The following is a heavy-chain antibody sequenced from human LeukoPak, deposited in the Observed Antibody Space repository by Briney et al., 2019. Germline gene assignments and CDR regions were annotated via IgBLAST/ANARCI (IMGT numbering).Heavy chain of an antibody. CDR2: IYYSGST. J-gene: IGHJ4*02. CDR1: GGSISSYY. V-gene: IGHV4-59*01. D-gene: IGHD2-8*01. Sequence: SETLSLTCTVSGGSISSYYWSWIRQPPGKGLEWIGNIYYSGSTNYNPSLKSRVTISVDTSKNQFSLKLSSVTAADTAVYYCARDLGYCTNGVCHTRFDYWGQGTLVAVSS. CDR3: ARDLGYCTNGVCHTRFDY.